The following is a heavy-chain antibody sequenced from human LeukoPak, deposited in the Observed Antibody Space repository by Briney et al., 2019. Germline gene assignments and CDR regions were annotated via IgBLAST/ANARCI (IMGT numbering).Heavy chain of an antibody. D-gene: IGHD6-19*01. CDR1: GFTFSSYG. V-gene: IGHV3-23*01. CDR2: ISGSSGST. Sequence: GGSLRLSCAASGFTFSSYGTNWVRQAPGTGLEWVSGISGSSGSTFYADSMKGRSTISRDNSKNTLFLQMNSLRVEDTAVYYCTKGPGPSIVEAYLYMDVWGKGTTVTVSS. CDR3: TKGPGPSIVEAYLYMDV. J-gene: IGHJ6*03.